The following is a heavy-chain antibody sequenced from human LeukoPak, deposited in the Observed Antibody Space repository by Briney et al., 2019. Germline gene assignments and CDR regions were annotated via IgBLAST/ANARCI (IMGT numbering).Heavy chain of an antibody. D-gene: IGHD2-8*01. CDR3: ARQPHLGYCTLDV. Sequence: GESLKISCEASGYDFTNYWIGWVRQKPGKGLEWMGIIYPGDSNIIYSSSFQGQMTISADKSISTAYLQLSGLKASDIGIYYCARQPHLGYCTLDVWGKGTTVTVSS. CDR2: IYPGDSNI. V-gene: IGHV5-51*01. J-gene: IGHJ6*04. CDR1: GYDFTNYW.